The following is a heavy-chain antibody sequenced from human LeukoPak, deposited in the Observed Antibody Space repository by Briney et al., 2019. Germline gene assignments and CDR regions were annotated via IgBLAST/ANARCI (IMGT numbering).Heavy chain of an antibody. CDR1: GFTFSSYA. J-gene: IGHJ4*02. Sequence: GGSLRLSCAASGFTFSSYAMFWVRQAPGEGLEWVSGLSGSGGSTWYADSVKGRFTISRDNSKNTVYLHMNSLRAEDTAVYYCAKFEGLCGSANTCYHFDCWGQGTLVTVSS. V-gene: IGHV3-23*01. CDR2: LSGSGGST. CDR3: AKFEGLCGSANTCYHFDC. D-gene: IGHD2-2*01.